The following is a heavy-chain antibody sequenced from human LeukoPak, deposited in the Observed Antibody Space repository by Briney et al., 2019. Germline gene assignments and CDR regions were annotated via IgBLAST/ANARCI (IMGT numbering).Heavy chain of an antibody. Sequence: GESLKISCKGSGYSFTSYWIGWVRQMPGKGLEWMGIIYPGDSDTRYSPSFQGQVTISADKSISTAYLQWSSLKASDTATYYCARYGNYDILTGYYYYYMDVWGKGTTVTVSS. CDR1: GYSFTSYW. D-gene: IGHD3-9*01. CDR2: IYPGDSDT. CDR3: ARYGNYDILTGYYYYYMDV. V-gene: IGHV5-51*01. J-gene: IGHJ6*03.